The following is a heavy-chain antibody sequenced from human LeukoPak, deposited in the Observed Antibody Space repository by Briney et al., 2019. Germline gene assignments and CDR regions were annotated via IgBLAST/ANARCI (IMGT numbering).Heavy chain of an antibody. J-gene: IGHJ4*02. CDR1: GYTFTGYY. Sequence: ASVKVSCKASGYTFTGYYMHWVRQAPGQGLEWMGWINPNSGGTNYAQKFQGRVTMTRDTSISTAYMELSRLRSDDTAVYYYARGGGSYGYDLDYWGQGTLVTVSS. CDR3: ARGGGSYGYDLDY. CDR2: INPNSGGT. D-gene: IGHD5-18*01. V-gene: IGHV1-2*02.